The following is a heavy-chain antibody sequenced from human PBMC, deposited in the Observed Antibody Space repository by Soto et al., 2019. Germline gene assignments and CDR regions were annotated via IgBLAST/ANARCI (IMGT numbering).Heavy chain of an antibody. D-gene: IGHD4-17*01. J-gene: IGHJ6*02. V-gene: IGHV3-30-3*01. CDR2: ISYDGSNK. CDR1: GFTFSSYA. Sequence: QVQLVESGGGVVQPGRSLRLSCAASGFTFSSYAMHWVRQAPGKGLEWVAVISYDGSNKYYADSVKGRFTISRDNSKNTLHLQMNSLRAQDTEVYHCAREGAAIDYGDYYYGLDVWGQGTTVTISS. CDR3: AREGAAIDYGDYYYGLDV.